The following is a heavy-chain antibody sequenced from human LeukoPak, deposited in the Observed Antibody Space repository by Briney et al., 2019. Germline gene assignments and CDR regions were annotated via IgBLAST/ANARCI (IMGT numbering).Heavy chain of an antibody. D-gene: IGHD3-3*01. CDR3: AARRDTIFGPRRFN. V-gene: IGHV3-48*01. J-gene: IGHJ4*02. CDR1: GFPLSTYW. CDR2: ISSSSSTI. Sequence: GSQRLSCVTSGFPLSTYWMMWVRQAPGKGLEWVSYISSSSSTIYYADSVKGRFTISRDNAKNSLYLQMNSLRAEDTAVYYCAARRDTIFGPRRFNWGQGTLVTVSS.